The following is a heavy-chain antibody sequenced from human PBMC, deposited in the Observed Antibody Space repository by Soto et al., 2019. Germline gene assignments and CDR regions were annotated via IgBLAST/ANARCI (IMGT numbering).Heavy chain of an antibody. CDR2: IYYSGST. CDR3: ARGYIAAAAIDY. J-gene: IGHJ4*02. V-gene: IGHV4-59*01. D-gene: IGHD6-13*01. Sequence: SETLSLTCTVSGGSISSYYWSWIRQPPGRGLEWIGYIYYSGSTNYNPSLKSRVTISVDTSKNQFSLKLSSVTAADTAVYYCARGYIAAAAIDYWGQGTLVTVSS. CDR1: GGSISSYY.